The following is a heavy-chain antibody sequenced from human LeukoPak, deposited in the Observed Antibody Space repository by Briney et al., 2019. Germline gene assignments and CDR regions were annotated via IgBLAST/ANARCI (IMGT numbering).Heavy chain of an antibody. J-gene: IGHJ1*01. Sequence: GGSRRLSCAASGFSVSNNYMSWVRQAPGKGLEWVSIIYSGGSTYYADSVKGRFTISRDNSKNALYLQMNSLRAEDTAVYYCARDPYCSSTSCPRYFQHWGQGTLVTVSS. V-gene: IGHV3-53*01. CDR2: IYSGGST. CDR3: ARDPYCSSTSCPRYFQH. D-gene: IGHD2-2*01. CDR1: GFSVSNNY.